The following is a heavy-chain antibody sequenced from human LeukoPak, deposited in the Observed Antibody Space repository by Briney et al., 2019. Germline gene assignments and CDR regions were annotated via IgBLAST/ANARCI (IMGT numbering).Heavy chain of an antibody. Sequence: GGSLRLSCKASGFIFSNYAMSWVRQAPGKGLGWVSIITGSGGDSYYTDSVKGRFTLSRDNSKNTLFLQMNSLRVEDTAVYYCAGLDTAMITSSDYWGQGTLVTVSS. D-gene: IGHD5-18*01. J-gene: IGHJ4*02. CDR3: AGLDTAMITSSDY. CDR2: ITGSGGDS. CDR1: GFIFSNYA. V-gene: IGHV3-23*01.